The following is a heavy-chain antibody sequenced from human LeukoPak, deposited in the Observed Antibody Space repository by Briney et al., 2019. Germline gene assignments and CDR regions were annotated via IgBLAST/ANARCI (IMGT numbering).Heavy chain of an antibody. Sequence: GGSLRLSCAVSGFTFSSYGMHWVRQAPGKGLEWVAFIQYDGSEKYYADSVKGRFTMSRDNSKNTLYLQMNSPGTEDTAVYYCVKDEARWLHHGFDYWGQGTLVTVSS. J-gene: IGHJ4*02. D-gene: IGHD5-24*01. CDR2: IQYDGSEK. CDR1: GFTFSSYG. V-gene: IGHV3-30*02. CDR3: VKDEARWLHHGFDY.